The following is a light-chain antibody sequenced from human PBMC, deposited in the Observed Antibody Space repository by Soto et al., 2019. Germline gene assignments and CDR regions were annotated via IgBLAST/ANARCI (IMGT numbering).Light chain of an antibody. CDR2: GAT. CDR1: QNIDRY. V-gene: IGKV1D-16*01. Sequence: DIQMTQSPSSLSASVGDRVTITCRASQNIDRYLAWYQQKSDKAPKSLIYGATSLQSRVPSRFSGSGSGTDFTLTISSLQPEDFATYYCQQYHSYPTFGGGTKVEIQ. J-gene: IGKJ4*01. CDR3: QQYHSYPT.